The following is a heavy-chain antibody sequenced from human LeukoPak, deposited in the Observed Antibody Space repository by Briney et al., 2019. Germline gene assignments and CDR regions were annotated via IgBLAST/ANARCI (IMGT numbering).Heavy chain of an antibody. CDR2: IYDDETT. CDR1: GFTVNNNY. Sequence: GGSLTLSCTASGFTVNNNYMIWVRQAPGKGLEWVSVIYDDETTYYADSVKGRFAISRDNSKNTLYLQMDSLRAEDTAVYYCARREINGYYLYWAQGTLVTVSS. CDR3: ARREINGYYLY. D-gene: IGHD3-22*01. J-gene: IGHJ4*02. V-gene: IGHV3-53*01.